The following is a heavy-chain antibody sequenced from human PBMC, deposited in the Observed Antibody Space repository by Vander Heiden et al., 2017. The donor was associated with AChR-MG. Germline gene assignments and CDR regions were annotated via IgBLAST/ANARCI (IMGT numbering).Heavy chain of an antibody. V-gene: IGHV3-15*05. J-gene: IGHJ4*02. CDR3: AVESYYEIRD. CDR1: GLPLRNAW. D-gene: IGHD3-9*01. Sequence: EVHLVECGGGLVKLGGSLSLSCAVRGLPLRNAWMGWVRQAPGKGREWVGGVRTKADGGTSQYSAPVKGRFTVSRDDSQNMLYLQMNGLKTDDTGVYYCAVESYYEIRDWGQGTLVTVSS. CDR2: VRTKADGGTS.